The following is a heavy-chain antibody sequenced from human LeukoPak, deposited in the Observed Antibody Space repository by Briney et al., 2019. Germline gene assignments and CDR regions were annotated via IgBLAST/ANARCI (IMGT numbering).Heavy chain of an antibody. J-gene: IGHJ6*02. CDR2: ISYDGSNK. CDR1: GFTFSNYG. CDR3: AKDRVTRDYYYDGMDV. V-gene: IGHV3-30*18. Sequence: PGGSLRLSCEASGFTFSNYGMHWVRQAPGKGLEWVAVISYDGSNKYYADSVKGRFTISRDNSKNTLYLQMNSLRTEDTAMYYCAKDRVTRDYYYDGMDVWGQGTTVTVSS. D-gene: IGHD2-21*02.